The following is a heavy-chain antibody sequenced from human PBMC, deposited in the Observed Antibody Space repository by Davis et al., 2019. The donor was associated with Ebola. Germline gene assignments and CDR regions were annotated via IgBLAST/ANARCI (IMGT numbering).Heavy chain of an antibody. V-gene: IGHV3-23*01. CDR2: ISGSGGST. Sequence: GKSLKISCAASGFTFSSYAMSWVRQAPGKGLEWVSAISGSGGSTYYADSVKGRFTISRDNSKNTLYLQMNSLRAEDTAVYYCAKEAEDYDFWSGYPIYFDYWGQGTLVTVSS. CDR1: GFTFSSYA. J-gene: IGHJ4*02. CDR3: AKEAEDYDFWSGYPIYFDY. D-gene: IGHD3-3*01.